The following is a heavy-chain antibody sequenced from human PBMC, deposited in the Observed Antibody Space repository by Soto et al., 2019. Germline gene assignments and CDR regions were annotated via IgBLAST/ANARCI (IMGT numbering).Heavy chain of an antibody. Sequence: EVQLVESGGGVVRPGGSLRLSCAASGFSFEDYGMSWVRQAPGKGLEWVSGINWNGGSTGYADSVKGRFTISRDNAKNSLYLQMNSLRAEDTALYHCARDRFVCSSTSCNYWYFDLWGRGTLVFVSS. CDR3: ARDRFVCSSTSCNYWYFDL. CDR2: INWNGGST. D-gene: IGHD2-2*01. V-gene: IGHV3-20*01. CDR1: GFSFEDYG. J-gene: IGHJ2*01.